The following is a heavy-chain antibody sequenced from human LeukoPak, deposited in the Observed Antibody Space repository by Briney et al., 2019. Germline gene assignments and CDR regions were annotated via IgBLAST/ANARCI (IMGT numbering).Heavy chain of an antibody. CDR1: GFTLSNAW. CDR3: TTDPLYHSCTNGVCYYAGDY. Sequence: GGSLRLSCAASGFTLSNAWMSWVRQAPGKGLEWVGRIKGKTDGGTTDYAAPVKGRFTISRDDSKNTLYLQMNSLKTEDTAVYYCTTDPLYHSCTNGVCYYAGDYWGQGTLVTVSS. V-gene: IGHV3-15*01. CDR2: IKGKTDGGTT. J-gene: IGHJ4*02. D-gene: IGHD2-8*01.